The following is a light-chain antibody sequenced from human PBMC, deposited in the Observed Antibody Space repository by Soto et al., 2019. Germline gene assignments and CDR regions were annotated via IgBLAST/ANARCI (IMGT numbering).Light chain of an antibody. CDR2: GAS. V-gene: IGKV3-20*01. Sequence: EIVLTQSPGTLSLSPGERATLSCRASQTVTSSSLAWYQQKPGQAHRLLIYGASTRATGIPDRFSGSGSGTDLTLTIHKMKAEDFADYYCQPLDGSPSWTVGQGAKVEVK. J-gene: IGKJ1*01. CDR1: QTVTSSS. CDR3: QPLDGSPSWT.